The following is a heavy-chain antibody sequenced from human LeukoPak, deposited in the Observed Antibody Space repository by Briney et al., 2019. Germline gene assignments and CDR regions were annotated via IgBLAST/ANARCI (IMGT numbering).Heavy chain of an antibody. CDR3: ATRRGGYDTAGGFDV. CDR2: IYSGGST. D-gene: IGHD5-12*01. Sequence: PGGSLRLSCAASGFTVSSNDMTWVRQAPGKGLEWVSIIYSGGSTYYANSAKGRFTISRDSSKNTLYLQMNSLRAEDTSVYYCATRRGGYDTAGGFDVWGQGTMVTVSS. CDR1: GFTVSSND. V-gene: IGHV3-66*01. J-gene: IGHJ3*01.